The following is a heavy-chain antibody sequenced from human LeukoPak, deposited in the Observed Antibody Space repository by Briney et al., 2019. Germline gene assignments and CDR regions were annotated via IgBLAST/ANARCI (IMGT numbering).Heavy chain of an antibody. CDR1: GFTFSTYA. J-gene: IGHJ4*02. CDR3: AKALEQETVIALDS. D-gene: IGHD6-13*01. V-gene: IGHV3-23*01. CDR2: ISGSGGST. Sequence: GGSLRLSCAASGFTFSTYAMSWVRQAPGKGLEWVSAISGSGGSTYYADSVKGRFTISRDNSKNTLYLQMNSLRAEDTSIYFCAKALEQETVIALDSWGQGTLVTVPS.